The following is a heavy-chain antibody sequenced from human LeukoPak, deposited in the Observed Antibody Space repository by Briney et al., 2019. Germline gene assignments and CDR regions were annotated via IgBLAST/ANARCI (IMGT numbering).Heavy chain of an antibody. CDR2: IRQDGSEK. J-gene: IGHJ4*02. Sequence: GGSLRLSCAVSGFSFSASWMSWVRLAPEKGLGWVAIIRQDGSEKSYVDSVKGRFTISRDNAQNSLYLQMNSLRAEDTGVYYCARYSSSSRSDWGQGTLVTVSS. CDR3: ARYSSSSRSD. V-gene: IGHV3-7*01. CDR1: GFSFSASW. D-gene: IGHD6-6*01.